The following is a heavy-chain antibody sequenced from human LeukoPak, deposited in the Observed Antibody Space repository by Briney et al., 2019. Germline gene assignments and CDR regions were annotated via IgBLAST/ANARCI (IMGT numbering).Heavy chain of an antibody. D-gene: IGHD4-11*01. V-gene: IGHV4-59*01. CDR1: GGSISSYS. J-gene: IGHJ6*02. Sequence: SETLSLTCTASGGSISSYSWSWIRQPPGKRLEWIGYIYYTGSTNYNPSLKSRVTISRDTSKNQLSLKLSSMTAADTAIYYCTRDFVNNNKTTARLYYGMDVWGQGTTVTVSS. CDR3: TRDFVNNNKTTARLYYGMDV. CDR2: IYYTGST.